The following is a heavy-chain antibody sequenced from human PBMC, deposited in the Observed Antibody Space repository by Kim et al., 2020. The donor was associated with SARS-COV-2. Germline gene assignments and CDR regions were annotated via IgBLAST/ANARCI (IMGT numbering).Heavy chain of an antibody. CDR1: GFTFSNAW. Sequence: GGSLRLSCAASGFTFSNAWMSWVRQAPGKGLEWVGRIKSKTDGGTTDYAAPVKGRFTISRDDSKNTLYLQMNSLKTEDTAVYYCTTDCCTAMATYYFDYWGQGTLVTVSS. CDR2: IKSKTDGGTT. J-gene: IGHJ4*02. V-gene: IGHV3-15*01. CDR3: TTDCCTAMATYYFDY. D-gene: IGHD5-18*01.